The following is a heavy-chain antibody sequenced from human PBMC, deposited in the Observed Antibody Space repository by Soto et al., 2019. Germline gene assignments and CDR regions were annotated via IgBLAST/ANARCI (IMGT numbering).Heavy chain of an antibody. Sequence: QITLRESGPTLVKPTQTLTLTCTFSGFSFSTSGVGVGWFRQPPGQALQWLALIYWNGNERYSPSLNNRLTVTKDTSKNQVVLTMASVDPLDTATYYCANELSGYYYVMDVWGKGTNVTVSS. CDR2: IYWNGNE. J-gene: IGHJ6*04. D-gene: IGHD2-15*01. CDR3: ANELSGYYYVMDV. V-gene: IGHV2-5*01. CDR1: GFSFSTSGVG.